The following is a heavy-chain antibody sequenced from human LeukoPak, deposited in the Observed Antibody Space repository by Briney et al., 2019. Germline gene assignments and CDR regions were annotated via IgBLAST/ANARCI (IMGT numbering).Heavy chain of an antibody. V-gene: IGHV3-21*01. CDR1: GFTFSSYS. J-gene: IGHJ4*02. CDR3: ARGRGFSYGYKYFDS. CDR2: LSSGSSYI. D-gene: IGHD5-18*01. Sequence: GGSLRLSCAASGFTFSSYSMSWVRQAPGKGLEGVSFLSSGSSYIYYADSVKGRFTISRDNAKNSLYLQMSSLRAEDTAVYYCARGRGFSYGYKYFDSWGQGTLVTVSS.